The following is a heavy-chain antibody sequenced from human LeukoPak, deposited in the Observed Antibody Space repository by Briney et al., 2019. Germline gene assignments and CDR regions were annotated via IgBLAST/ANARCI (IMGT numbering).Heavy chain of an antibody. D-gene: IGHD3-10*01. Sequence: SETLSLTCTVSGGSISSYHWSWIRQPPGKGLEWIGYIYYSGSTNYNPSLKNRVTISVDTSKNQFSLKLSSVTAADTAVYYCARAGSFSRLFDYWGQGTLVTVSS. J-gene: IGHJ4*02. CDR2: IYYSGST. CDR3: ARAGSFSRLFDY. CDR1: GGSISSYH. V-gene: IGHV4-59*01.